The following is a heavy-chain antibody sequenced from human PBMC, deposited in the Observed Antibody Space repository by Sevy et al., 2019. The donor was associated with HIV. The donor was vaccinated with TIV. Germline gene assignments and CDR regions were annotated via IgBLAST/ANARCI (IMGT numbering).Heavy chain of an antibody. Sequence: GESLKISCKGSGYSFTSYWIGWVCQMPGKGLEWMGIIYPGDSDTRYSPSFQGQVTISADKSISTAYLQWSSLKASDTAMYYCARSVIGSSWYDAFDIWGQGTMVTVSS. CDR1: GYSFTSYW. J-gene: IGHJ3*02. CDR2: IYPGDSDT. CDR3: ARSVIGSSWYDAFDI. D-gene: IGHD6-13*01. V-gene: IGHV5-51*01.